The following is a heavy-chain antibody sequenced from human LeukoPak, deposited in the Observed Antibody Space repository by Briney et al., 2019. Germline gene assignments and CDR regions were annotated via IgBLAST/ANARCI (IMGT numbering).Heavy chain of an antibody. J-gene: IGHJ4*02. D-gene: IGHD3-9*01. Sequence: GGSLRLSCAASGFTFSTYSMNWVRQAPGKGLEWVSSISSSSSYKYYADSVKGRFTISRDNAKNSLYLQMNSLRADDTAVYYCAKDSFLQYYDILTGYDYWGQGTLVTVSS. CDR2: ISSSSSYK. CDR1: GFTFSTYS. V-gene: IGHV3-21*01. CDR3: AKDSFLQYYDILTGYDY.